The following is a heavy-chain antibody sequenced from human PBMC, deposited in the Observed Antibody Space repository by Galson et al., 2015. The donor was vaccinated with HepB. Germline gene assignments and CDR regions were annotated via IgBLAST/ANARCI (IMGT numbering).Heavy chain of an antibody. Sequence: SLRLSCAASGFTFSSYAMHWVRQAPGKGLEWVAVISYDGSNKYYADSVKGRFTISRDNSKNTLYLQMNSLRAEDTAVYYCARARSVGYWGQGTLVTVSS. J-gene: IGHJ4*02. CDR3: ARARSVGY. CDR1: GFTFSSYA. CDR2: ISYDGSNK. V-gene: IGHV3-30-3*01.